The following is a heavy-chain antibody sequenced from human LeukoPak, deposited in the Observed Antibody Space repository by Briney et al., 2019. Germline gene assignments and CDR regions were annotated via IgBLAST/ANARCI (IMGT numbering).Heavy chain of an antibody. V-gene: IGHV3-23*01. Sequence: PGGSLRLSCEISGFTLTTNAMGWVRQAPGKGLEWVSCISTAGSTFYADSVRGRFTVSRDTSKNTVLLQMNSLRAEDTAVYYCAKRSEFAVAGKPPHFDYWGQGTLVTVSS. CDR3: AKRSEFAVAGKPPHFDY. CDR1: GFTLTTNA. D-gene: IGHD6-19*01. CDR2: ISTAGST. J-gene: IGHJ4*02.